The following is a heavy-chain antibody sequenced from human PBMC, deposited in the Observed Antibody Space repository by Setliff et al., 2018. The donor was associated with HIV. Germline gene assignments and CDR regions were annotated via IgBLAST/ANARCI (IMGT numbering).Heavy chain of an antibody. CDR2: IYYSGST. J-gene: IGHJ4*02. CDR1: GGSISSSSYY. Sequence: SETLSLTCTVSGGSISSSSYYWGWIRQPPGKGLEWIGSIYYSGSTYYNPSLKSRVTISVDTSKNQFSLKLSSVTAADTAVYYCARVGLYYYDSSGYWGHFDYWGQGTLGTVAS. V-gene: IGHV4-39*01. CDR3: ARVGLYYYDSSGYWGHFDY. D-gene: IGHD3-22*01.